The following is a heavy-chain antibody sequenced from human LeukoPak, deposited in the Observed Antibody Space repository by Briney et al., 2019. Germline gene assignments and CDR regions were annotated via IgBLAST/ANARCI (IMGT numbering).Heavy chain of an antibody. CDR1: GYTFTSYD. CDR3: ARDVSSPHDY. V-gene: IGHV1-8*02. CDR2: MNPNSGNT. J-gene: IGHJ4*02. Sequence: ASVKVSCKASGYTFTSYDINWVRQATGQGLEWMGWMNPNSGNTGYAQKLQGRVTMTTDTSTSTAYMELRSLRSDDTAVYYCARDVSSPHDYWGQGTLVTVSS. D-gene: IGHD1-26*01.